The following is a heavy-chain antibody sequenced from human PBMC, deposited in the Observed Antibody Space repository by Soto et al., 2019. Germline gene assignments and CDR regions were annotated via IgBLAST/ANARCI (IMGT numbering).Heavy chain of an antibody. CDR2: ISSSSSTI. J-gene: IGHJ6*02. CDR1: GFTFSSYS. Sequence: EVQLVESGGGLVQPGGSLRLSCAASGFTFSSYSMNWVRQAPGKGLEWVSYISSSSSTIYYADSVKGRFTISRDNAKNSLYLQMNSLRAEDTAVYYCERADSGYAHGYYSYGMDVWGQGTTVTVSS. V-gene: IGHV3-48*01. D-gene: IGHD5-12*01. CDR3: ERADSGYAHGYYSYGMDV.